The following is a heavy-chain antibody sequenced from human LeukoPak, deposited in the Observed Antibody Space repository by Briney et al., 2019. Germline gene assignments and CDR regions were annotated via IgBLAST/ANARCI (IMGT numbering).Heavy chain of an antibody. Sequence: GGSLRLSCAASGFLFSTYTVNWVRQAPGQGLEWVAALSAASGTRYYANSVKGRFTISRDNSKNTVFLQMNSLRVEDTAVYYCAKDKVPDGKWDIDYWGQGTLVTVSS. CDR1: GFLFSTYT. V-gene: IGHV3-23*01. CDR3: AKDKVPDGKWDIDY. D-gene: IGHD1-26*01. J-gene: IGHJ4*02. CDR2: LSAASGTR.